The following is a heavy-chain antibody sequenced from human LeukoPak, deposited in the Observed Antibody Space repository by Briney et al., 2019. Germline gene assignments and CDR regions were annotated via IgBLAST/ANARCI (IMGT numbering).Heavy chain of an antibody. Sequence: GGSLRVSCAASGFTFSTYSMNWVRQAPGKGLEWVSSISSSSSSIYYADSVKGRFTISRDNAKNSLYLQMNSLRAEDTAVYYCARAVVGATPFADYWGQGTLVTVSS. CDR3: ARAVVGATPFADY. D-gene: IGHD1-26*01. J-gene: IGHJ4*02. V-gene: IGHV3-21*01. CDR2: ISSSSSSI. CDR1: GFTFSTYS.